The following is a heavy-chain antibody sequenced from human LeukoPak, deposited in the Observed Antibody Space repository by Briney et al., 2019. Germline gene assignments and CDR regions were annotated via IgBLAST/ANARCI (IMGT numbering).Heavy chain of an antibody. V-gene: IGHV3-33*01. CDR1: GFTFSSYG. CDR3: ARAPTRDPRYYYYYGMDV. J-gene: IGHJ6*02. Sequence: GRSLRLSCAVSGFTFSSYGMHWVRQAPGKGLEWVAVIWYDGSNKYYADSVKGRFTISRDNSKNTLYLQMNSLRAEDTAVYYCARAPTRDPRYYYYYGMDVWGQGTTVTVSS. CDR2: IWYDGSNK.